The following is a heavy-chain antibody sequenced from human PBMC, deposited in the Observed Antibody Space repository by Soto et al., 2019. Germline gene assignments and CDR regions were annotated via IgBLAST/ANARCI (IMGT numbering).Heavy chain of an antibody. CDR2: ISGSGGST. D-gene: IGHD6-19*01. CDR1: GFTFSSYA. Sequence: GGSLRLSCAASGFTFSSYAMSWVRRAPGKGLEWVSAISGSGGSTYYADSVKGRFTISRDNSKNTLYLQMNSLRAEDTAVYYCAKDRAVVNWFDPWGQGTLVTVSS. V-gene: IGHV3-23*01. CDR3: AKDRAVVNWFDP. J-gene: IGHJ5*02.